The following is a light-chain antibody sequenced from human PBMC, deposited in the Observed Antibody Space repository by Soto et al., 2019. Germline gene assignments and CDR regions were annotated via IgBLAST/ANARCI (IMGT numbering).Light chain of an antibody. CDR1: QSVKSSY. CDR3: QQYGSSIP. Sequence: EIVLTQSPGTLSLSPGERATLPCRASQSVKSSYLAWYQHKPGQAPRLLIYGTSSRATGIPDRFSGSGSGTDFTLTISRLEPEDFAVYYCQQYGSSIPFGQGTRLEI. J-gene: IGKJ5*01. CDR2: GTS. V-gene: IGKV3-20*01.